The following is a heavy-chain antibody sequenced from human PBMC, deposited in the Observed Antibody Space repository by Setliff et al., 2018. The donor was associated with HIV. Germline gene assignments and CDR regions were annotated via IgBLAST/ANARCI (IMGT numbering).Heavy chain of an antibody. CDR1: GDSISSGSYY. V-gene: IGHV4-61*09. CDR3: AKRTFGSGRLDP. CDR2: IHTTGST. J-gene: IGHJ5*02. D-gene: IGHD3-16*01. Sequence: TLSLTCSVSGDSISSGSYYWSWIRLPAGKGLEWIGQIHTTGSTNYNPSLKSRVTISMDTSKNQFSLDLNSVTATDTAVYYCAKRTFGSGRLDPWGQGTLVTVSS.